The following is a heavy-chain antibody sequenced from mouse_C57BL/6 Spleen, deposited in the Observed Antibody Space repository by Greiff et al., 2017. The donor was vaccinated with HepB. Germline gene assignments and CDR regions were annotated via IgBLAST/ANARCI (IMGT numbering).Heavy chain of an antibody. CDR2: ISDGGSYT. Sequence: DVMLVESGGGLVKPGGSLKLSCAASGFTFSSYAMSWVRQTPEKRLEWVATISDGGSYTYYPDNVKGRFTISRDNAKNNLYLQMSHLKSEDTAMYYCARGGDGYAMDYWGQGTSVTVSS. CDR1: GFTFSSYA. CDR3: ARGGDGYAMDY. D-gene: IGHD3-3*01. V-gene: IGHV5-4*03. J-gene: IGHJ4*01.